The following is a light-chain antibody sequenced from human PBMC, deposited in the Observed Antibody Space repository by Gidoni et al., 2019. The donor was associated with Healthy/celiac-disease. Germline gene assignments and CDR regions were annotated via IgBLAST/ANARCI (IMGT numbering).Light chain of an antibody. CDR1: QSVSSSY. J-gene: IGKJ1*01. CDR2: GSS. Sequence: EIVLTQSPGTLSLSPGERATLSCRASQSVSSSYLAWYQQKPGQAPRPLIYGSSSRAPGIPDRFSGSGSGTDFTLTISRLEPEDFAVYYCQQYGSSPGTFGQGTKVEIK. V-gene: IGKV3-20*01. CDR3: QQYGSSPGT.